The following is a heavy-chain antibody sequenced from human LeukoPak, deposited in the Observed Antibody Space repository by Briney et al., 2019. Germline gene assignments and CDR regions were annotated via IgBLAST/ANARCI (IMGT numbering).Heavy chain of an antibody. J-gene: IGHJ6*03. Sequence: GASVKVSCKASGGTFSSYAISWVRQAPGQGLEWMGRIIPILGIANYAQKFQGRVTITADKSTSTAYMELSSLRSEDTAVYYCARAVYSSYYMDVWGKGTTVTVSS. V-gene: IGHV1-69*04. CDR3: ARAVYSSYYMDV. D-gene: IGHD2-21*01. CDR2: IIPILGIA. CDR1: GGTFSSYA.